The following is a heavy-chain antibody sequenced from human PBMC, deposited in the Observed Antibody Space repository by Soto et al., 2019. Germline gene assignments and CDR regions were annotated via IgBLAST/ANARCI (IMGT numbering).Heavy chain of an antibody. D-gene: IGHD6-13*01. CDR2: IYSGGST. V-gene: IGHV3-53*01. J-gene: IGHJ6*02. CDR1: GFTVSSNY. CDR3: AIESNIAAPYVMDV. Sequence: PGGSLRLSCAASGFTVSSNYMSWVRQAPGKGLEWVSVIYSGGSTYYADSVKGRFTISRDNSKNTLYLQMNSLRAEDTAVYYCAIESNIAAPYVMDVWGQRTTVTGSS.